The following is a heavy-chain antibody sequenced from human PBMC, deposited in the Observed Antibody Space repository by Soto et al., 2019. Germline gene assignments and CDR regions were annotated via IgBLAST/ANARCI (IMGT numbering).Heavy chain of an antibody. Sequence: QVQLVQSGAEVKKPGASVRVSCKASGYTFTNYYIDWVRQAPGQGLEWMGIINPNGGSTTYVQKFQGTFTMTRDTATSTVYMELSSLRSEDTAVYYCARAALTTVTNSLNDDFDVWGQGTMVTVSS. CDR1: GYTFTNYY. CDR2: INPNGGST. J-gene: IGHJ3*01. D-gene: IGHD4-4*01. V-gene: IGHV1-46*03. CDR3: ARAALTTVTNSLNDDFDV.